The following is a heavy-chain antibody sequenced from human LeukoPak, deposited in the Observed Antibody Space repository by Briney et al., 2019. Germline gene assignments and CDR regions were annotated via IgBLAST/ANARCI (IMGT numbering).Heavy chain of an antibody. CDR3: ARGTAVAGTDY. CDR1: GFTFSGYW. J-gene: IGHJ4*02. D-gene: IGHD6-19*01. V-gene: IGHV3-74*01. Sequence: GGSLGLSCAASGFTFSGYWTHWVRQAPGKGLVWVSRINSDGYSTSYADSVKGRFTISRENAKNTLYLQMNSLSAEDTAVYYCARGTAVAGTDYRGQGTLVTVSS. CDR2: INSDGYST.